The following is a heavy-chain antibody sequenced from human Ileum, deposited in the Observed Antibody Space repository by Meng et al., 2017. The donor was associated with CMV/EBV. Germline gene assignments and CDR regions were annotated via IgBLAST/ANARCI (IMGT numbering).Heavy chain of an antibody. Sequence: QMQLVQSGAEVKTTGSSVKISCKASGYTFTYPYLHWVRQAPGQALEWMGWITIYNGNTHYAQRFQDRLTITRHNSLHTAYMELNSLTSRDTGVDFCVRSSLYGDPYFFDSWGQGTLVTVSS. CDR3: VRSSLYGDPYFFDS. CDR1: GYTFTYPY. J-gene: IGHJ5*01. CDR2: ITIYNGNT. V-gene: IGHV1-45*02. D-gene: IGHD2-21*01.